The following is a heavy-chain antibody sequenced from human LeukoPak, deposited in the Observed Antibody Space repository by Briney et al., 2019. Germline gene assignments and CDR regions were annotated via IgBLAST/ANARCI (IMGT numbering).Heavy chain of an antibody. CDR1: GFTFSSYA. V-gene: IGHV3-23*01. CDR2: VTNSGDST. CDR3: AKRGGSASKGAFDI. Sequence: PGGSLRLSCAASGFTFSSYAMSWVRRAPGKGLEWVSGVTNSGDSTYYAASVKGRFTISRDNSKSTLYLQMNSLRAEDTAVYYCAKRGGSASKGAFDIWGQGTMVTVSS. J-gene: IGHJ3*02. D-gene: IGHD5-12*01.